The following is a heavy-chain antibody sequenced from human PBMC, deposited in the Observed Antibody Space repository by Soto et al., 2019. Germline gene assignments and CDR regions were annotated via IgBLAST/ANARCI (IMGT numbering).Heavy chain of an antibody. CDR3: AATSSGGSLAGDY. J-gene: IGHJ4*02. D-gene: IGHD6-19*01. V-gene: IGHV4-39*02. CDR1: GVSISGSVNY. CDR2: VYHSGTT. Sequence: SETLSLTCTVSGVSISGSVNYWGWIRQPPGKGLEWIGSVYHSGTTYYNPSLKGRVTVSADTSKNHFSLRLSSVTAADTAVYYCAATSSGGSLAGDYWGMGILVTVSS.